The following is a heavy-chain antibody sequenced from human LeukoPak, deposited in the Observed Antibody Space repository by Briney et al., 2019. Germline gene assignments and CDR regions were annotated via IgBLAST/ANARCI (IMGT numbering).Heavy chain of an antibody. CDR1: GFTVSSNY. Sequence: GGSLRLSXAASGFTVSSNYMSWVRQAPGKGLEWVSVIYSGGSTYYADSVKGRFTISRDNSKNTLYLQMNSLRAEDTAVYYCAREYYDFWSGYRWGQGTLVTVSS. D-gene: IGHD3-3*01. CDR3: AREYYDFWSGYR. J-gene: IGHJ4*02. CDR2: IYSGGST. V-gene: IGHV3-66*02.